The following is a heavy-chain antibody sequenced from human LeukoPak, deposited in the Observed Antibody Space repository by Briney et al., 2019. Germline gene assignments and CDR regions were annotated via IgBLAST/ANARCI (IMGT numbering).Heavy chain of an antibody. J-gene: IGHJ4*02. CDR2: MNPNSGNT. Sequence: GASVKVCCKASGHTFTSYDINWVRQATGQGLEWMGWMNPNSGNTGYAQKFQGRVTMTRNTSISTAYMELSSLRSEDTAVYYCARGSYYYDSSGVDYWGQGTLVTVSS. CDR1: GHTFTSYD. CDR3: ARGSYYYDSSGVDY. D-gene: IGHD3-22*01. V-gene: IGHV1-8*01.